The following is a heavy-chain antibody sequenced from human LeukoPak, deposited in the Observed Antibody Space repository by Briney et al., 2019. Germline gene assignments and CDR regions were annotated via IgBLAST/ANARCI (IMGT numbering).Heavy chain of an antibody. CDR3: ARELAWAAAGTSRYYYYYMDV. CDR2: INHSGST. D-gene: IGHD6-13*01. CDR1: GGSFSGYY. Sequence: ASETLSLTCAVYGGSFSGYYWSWIRQPPGKGLEWIGEINHSGSTNYNPSLKSRVTISVDTSKNQFSLKLSSVTAADTAVYYCARELAWAAAGTSRYYYYYMDVWGKGTTVTVSS. J-gene: IGHJ6*03. V-gene: IGHV4-34*01.